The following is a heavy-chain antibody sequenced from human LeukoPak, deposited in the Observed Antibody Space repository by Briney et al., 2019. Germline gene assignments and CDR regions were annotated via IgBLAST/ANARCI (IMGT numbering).Heavy chain of an antibody. CDR3: ASAYYDILGGHFDY. D-gene: IGHD3-9*01. Sequence: LRLSCVASGFTFSDYYMSWIRQPPGKGLEWIGSIYYSGRTYYNSSLKSRVTISVDTSKNQFSLKVTSVTAADTAVYYCASAYYDILGGHFDYWGQGTLVTVSS. CDR2: IYYSGRT. V-gene: IGHV4-38-2*01. CDR1: GFTFSDYY. J-gene: IGHJ4*02.